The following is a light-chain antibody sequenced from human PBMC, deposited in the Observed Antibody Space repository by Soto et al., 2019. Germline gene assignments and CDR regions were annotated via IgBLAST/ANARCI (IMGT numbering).Light chain of an antibody. J-gene: IGLJ2*01. CDR2: DVT. CDR1: RMDVGGYDY. Sequence: QSALTQPRSVSASPGQTVTISCTGTRMDVGGYDYVSWYQQHPGKAPKIMIYDVTKRPSGVPDRFSGSKSGYTASLTISGLQAGDEADYYCFSYAGREKIVVVGGGTKL. V-gene: IGLV2-11*01. CDR3: FSYAGREKIVV.